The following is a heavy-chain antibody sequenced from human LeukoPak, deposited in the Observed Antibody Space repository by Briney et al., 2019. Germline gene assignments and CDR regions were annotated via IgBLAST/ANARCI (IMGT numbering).Heavy chain of an antibody. J-gene: IGHJ5*02. CDR3: ARVYVTVVRGSWFDP. Sequence: PSETLSLTCAVNGGSLSGYSWSWIRQPPGKGLEWIGEINHSGSTNYNASLTSRVTISADMSQNQFSLKLRSVTAADTAVYYCARVYVTVVRGSWFDPWGQGTLVTVSS. CDR1: GGSLSGYS. D-gene: IGHD3-10*01. CDR2: INHSGST. V-gene: IGHV4-34*01.